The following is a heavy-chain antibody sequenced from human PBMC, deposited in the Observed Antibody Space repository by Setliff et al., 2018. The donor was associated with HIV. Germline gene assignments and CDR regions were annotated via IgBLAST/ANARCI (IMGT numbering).Heavy chain of an antibody. V-gene: IGHV1-18*01. D-gene: IGHD2-15*01. CDR3: ARMRGSHNIREGAFDI. CDR2: MSTDNGNT. J-gene: IGHJ3*02. CDR1: GYSLSSYG. Sequence: GASVKVSCKSSGYSLSSYGIGWVRLAPGQGLEWMGWMSTDNGNTNYAQKVQGRVTMTTDTGTRTAYMELRSLRSDDTAMYYCARMRGSHNIREGAFDIWGKGTMVTVSS.